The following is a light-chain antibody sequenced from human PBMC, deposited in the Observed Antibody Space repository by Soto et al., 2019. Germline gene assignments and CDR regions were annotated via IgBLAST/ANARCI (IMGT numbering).Light chain of an antibody. Sequence: QAVVTQEPSFSVSPGETVTLTCGLNSGSVSTSYYPGWYQQTPGQAPRTLIYATNTRSSGVPDRFSGSILGNKAALTITGAQADDESDYYCVLYMVTDIVVFGGGTKLTVL. V-gene: IGLV8-61*01. CDR2: ATN. J-gene: IGLJ2*01. CDR3: VLYMVTDIVV. CDR1: SGSVSTSYY.